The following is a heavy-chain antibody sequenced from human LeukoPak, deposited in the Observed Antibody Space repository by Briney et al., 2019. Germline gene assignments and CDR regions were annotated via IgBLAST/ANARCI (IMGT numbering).Heavy chain of an antibody. CDR1: GFTFSSYA. CDR3: ATETDDY. CDR2: ISYDGSNK. Sequence: GGSLRLPCAASGFTFSSYAMHWVRQAPGKGLEWVAVISYDGSNKYYADSVKGRSTISRDNSKNTVYLQMNSLRAEDTAVYYCATETDDYWGQGTLVTVSS. J-gene: IGHJ4*02. V-gene: IGHV3-30*14. D-gene: IGHD2-21*02.